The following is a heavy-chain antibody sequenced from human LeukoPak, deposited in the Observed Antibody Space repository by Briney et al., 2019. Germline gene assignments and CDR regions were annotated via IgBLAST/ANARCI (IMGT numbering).Heavy chain of an antibody. D-gene: IGHD3-22*01. CDR3: AADRFPLYSSGYYYGNNAFDI. Sequence: TSVKVSCKASGFTFTSSAMQWVRQARGQRLEWIGWIVVGSGNTNYAQKFQERVTITRDMSTSTAYMELSSLRSEDTAVYYCAADRFPLYSSGYYYGNNAFDIWGQGTMVTVSS. CDR1: GFTFTSSA. J-gene: IGHJ3*02. CDR2: IVVGSGNT. V-gene: IGHV1-58*02.